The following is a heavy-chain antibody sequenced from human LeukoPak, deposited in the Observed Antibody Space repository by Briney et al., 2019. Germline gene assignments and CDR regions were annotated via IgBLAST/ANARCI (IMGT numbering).Heavy chain of an antibody. CDR3: ARGYCGGDCFEPTNWFDP. CDR1: GFTFSSYG. D-gene: IGHD2-21*02. Sequence: GGSLRLSCAASGFTFSSYGMHWVRQAPGKGLEWVAVIWYDGSNKYYADSVKGRFTISRDNSKNTLYLQMNSLRAEDTAVYYCARGYCGGDCFEPTNWFDPWGQGTLVTVSS. CDR2: IWYDGSNK. J-gene: IGHJ5*02. V-gene: IGHV3-33*01.